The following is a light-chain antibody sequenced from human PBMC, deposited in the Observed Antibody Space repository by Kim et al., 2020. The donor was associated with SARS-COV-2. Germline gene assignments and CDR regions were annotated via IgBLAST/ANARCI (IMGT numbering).Light chain of an antibody. V-gene: IGKV3-15*01. CDR1: QSVSSN. CDR2: GAS. CDR3: QQYNNWPPRT. J-gene: IGKJ1*01. Sequence: SPGERATLSCRASQSVSSNLAWYQQKPGQAPSLLIYGASTRATGIPARFSGSGSGTEFTLTISSLQSEDFAVYYCQQYNNWPPRTFVRGTKVDIK.